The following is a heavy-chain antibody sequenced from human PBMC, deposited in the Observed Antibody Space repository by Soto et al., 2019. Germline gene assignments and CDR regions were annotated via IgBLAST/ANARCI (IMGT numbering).Heavy chain of an antibody. D-gene: IGHD2-15*01. Sequence: GASVKVSCKASGYTFTSYGICWVRQAPGQGLEWMGWISAYNGNTNYAQKLQGRVTMTTDTSTSTAYMELRSLRSDDTAVYYCARATYRYCSGGSCYSDYWGQGTLVTVSS. CDR3: ARATYRYCSGGSCYSDY. CDR1: GYTFTSYG. J-gene: IGHJ4*02. CDR2: ISAYNGNT. V-gene: IGHV1-18*01.